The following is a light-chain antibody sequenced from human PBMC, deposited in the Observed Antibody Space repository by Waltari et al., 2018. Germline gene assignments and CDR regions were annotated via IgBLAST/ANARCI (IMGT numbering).Light chain of an antibody. CDR2: EVT. J-gene: IGLJ2*01. CDR1: NSDVGGYNS. CDR3: SSYAGSNNLV. V-gene: IGLV2-8*01. Sequence: GSPGQSVTISCTGTNSDVGGYNSVSWYQQHPGKAPKLIIYEVTKRPSGVPDRFSGSKSGNTASLTVSGLQAEDEAAYYCSSYAGSNNLVFGGGTKLTVL.